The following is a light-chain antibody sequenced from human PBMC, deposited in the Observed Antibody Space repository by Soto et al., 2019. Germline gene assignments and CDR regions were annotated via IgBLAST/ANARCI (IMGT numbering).Light chain of an antibody. CDR1: SSDVGGYNY. Sequence: QSVLTQPRSVSGSPGQSVAISCTGTSSDVGGYNYVSWYQQHPGKAPKPMIYDVTKRPSGVPDRFSGSKSGNTASLTISGLQAEDEADYYCCSYAGSYVVFGGGTQLTVL. V-gene: IGLV2-11*01. CDR3: CSYAGSYVV. J-gene: IGLJ2*01. CDR2: DVT.